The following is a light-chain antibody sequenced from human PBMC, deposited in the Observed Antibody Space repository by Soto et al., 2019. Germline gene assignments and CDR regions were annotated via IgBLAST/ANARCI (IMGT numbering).Light chain of an antibody. CDR3: QQRSNWPST. CDR2: DAS. Sequence: EIVLTQSPATLSLSPGNRATLSCRASQSVSGYLAWYQQKPGQAPRLLIYDASNRSTGIPARFSCSGSGTHFTLPINRLEPEDFAVYYCQQRSNWPSTFGGGTKVEI. J-gene: IGKJ4*01. V-gene: IGKV3-11*01. CDR1: QSVSGY.